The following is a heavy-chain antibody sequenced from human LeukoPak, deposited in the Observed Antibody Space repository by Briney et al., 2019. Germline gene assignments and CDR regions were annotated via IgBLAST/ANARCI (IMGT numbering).Heavy chain of an antibody. Sequence: SETLSLTCTVSGYSISSGYYWGWIRQPPGRGLEWIGSIYHSGSTYYNPSLKSRVTISVDTSKNQFSLKLSSVTAADTAVYYCARGYVGATSNYFDYWGQGTLVTVSS. CDR3: ARGYVGATSNYFDY. CDR2: IYHSGST. J-gene: IGHJ4*02. V-gene: IGHV4-38-2*02. CDR1: GYSISSGYY. D-gene: IGHD1-26*01.